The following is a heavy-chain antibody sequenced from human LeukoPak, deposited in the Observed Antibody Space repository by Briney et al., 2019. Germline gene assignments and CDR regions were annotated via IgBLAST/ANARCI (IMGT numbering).Heavy chain of an antibody. CDR2: IIPIFGTA. CDR1: GGTFSSYA. V-gene: IGHV1-69*05. D-gene: IGHD4-23*01. Sequence: SVKVSCKASGGTFSSYAISWVRQAPGQGLEWMGGIIPIFGTANYAQKFQGRVTITTDESTSTAYMELSSLRSEDTAVCYCASNYGGNSDYWGQGTLVTVSS. J-gene: IGHJ4*02. CDR3: ASNYGGNSDY.